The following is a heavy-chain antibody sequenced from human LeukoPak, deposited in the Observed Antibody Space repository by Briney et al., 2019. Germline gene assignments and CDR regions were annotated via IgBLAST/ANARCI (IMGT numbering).Heavy chain of an antibody. Sequence: SETLSLTCVVYGGSISEYHWNWVRQSPGKGLEWIGDINHSGGADYNPSLKSRVYISFDTSKKEIFLELTSVTAADTAVYYCARGLQGSIHYDTYGSTHLDLWGPGTLVTVSS. CDR2: INHSGGA. CDR3: ARGLQGSIHYDTYGSTHLDL. V-gene: IGHV4-34*01. D-gene: IGHD3-10*01. J-gene: IGHJ2*01. CDR1: GGSISEYH.